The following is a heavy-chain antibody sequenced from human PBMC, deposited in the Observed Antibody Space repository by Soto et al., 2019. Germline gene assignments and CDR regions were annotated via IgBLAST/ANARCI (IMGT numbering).Heavy chain of an antibody. CDR3: ARGGYSSSPADP. CDR1: GFTFSSYS. CDR2: ISSSSSYI. Sequence: GGSLRLSCAASGFTFSSYSMNWVRRAPGKGLEWVSSISSSSSYIYYADSVKGRFTIPRDNAKNSLYLQMNSLRAEDTAVYYCARGGYSSSPADPWGQGTLVTVSS. D-gene: IGHD6-13*01. J-gene: IGHJ5*02. V-gene: IGHV3-21*01.